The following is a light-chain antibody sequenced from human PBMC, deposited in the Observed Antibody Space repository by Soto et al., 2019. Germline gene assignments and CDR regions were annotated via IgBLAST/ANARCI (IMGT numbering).Light chain of an antibody. CDR2: GAS. V-gene: IGKV3-20*01. J-gene: IGKJ1*01. Sequence: EIVLTQSPGTLSLSPGERATLSCRASQSVSSSYLAWYQQKPGQAPRLLIYGASSRATGIPDRFSGSGSGKDFTLTISSREPEDFAVSYCQQYGSSPTFGQGTKVEIK. CDR3: QQYGSSPT. CDR1: QSVSSSY.